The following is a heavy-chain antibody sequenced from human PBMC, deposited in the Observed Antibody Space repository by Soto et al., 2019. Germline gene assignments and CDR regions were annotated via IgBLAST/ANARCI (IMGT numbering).Heavy chain of an antibody. CDR1: GFTVSSNY. CDR3: ARVRVGDYGGVFDY. J-gene: IGHJ4*02. D-gene: IGHD4-17*01. Sequence: GGSLRLSCAASGFTVSSNYMSWVRQAPGKGLEWVSVIYSGGSTYYADSVKGRFTISRHNSKNTLYLQMNSLRAEDTAVYYCARVRVGDYGGVFDYWGQGTLVTVSS. CDR2: IYSGGST. V-gene: IGHV3-53*04.